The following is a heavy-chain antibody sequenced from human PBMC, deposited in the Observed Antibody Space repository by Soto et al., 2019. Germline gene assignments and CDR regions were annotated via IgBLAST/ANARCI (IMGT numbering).Heavy chain of an antibody. V-gene: IGHV4-59*01. CDR1: GGSISSYY. CDR2: IYYSWST. Sequence: QVQLQESGPGLVKPSETLSLTCTVSGGSISSYYWSWIRQPPGKGLEWIGYIYYSWSTNYNPSLKSRVTISVDTSKHQFSLKLSSVTAADTAVYYCARQGLFGYSYGYDYYYGMDVWGQGTTVTVSS. CDR3: ARQGLFGYSYGYDYYYGMDV. J-gene: IGHJ6*02. D-gene: IGHD5-18*01.